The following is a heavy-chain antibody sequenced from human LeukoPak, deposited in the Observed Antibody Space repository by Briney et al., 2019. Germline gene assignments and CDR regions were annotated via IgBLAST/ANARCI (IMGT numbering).Heavy chain of an antibody. D-gene: IGHD6-19*01. J-gene: IGHJ4*02. CDR3: ARSAVAHSRGFDY. V-gene: IGHV1-3*01. Sequence: KFQGRVTITRGTSASTAYMELSSLRSEDTAVYYCARSAVAHSRGFDYWGQGTLVTVSS.